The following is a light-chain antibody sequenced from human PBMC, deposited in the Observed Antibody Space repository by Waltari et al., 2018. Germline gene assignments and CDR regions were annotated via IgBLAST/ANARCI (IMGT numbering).Light chain of an antibody. CDR3: QQRGNWPLT. Sequence: EIVLTQSPATLSLSPGERATLSCRASQSVSSFLAWYQQKPGQAPRLLIYDAYNRATGIPARFSGSGSGTDFTLTISSLEPEDFVVYYCQQRGNWPLTFGGGTKVEIK. J-gene: IGKJ4*01. V-gene: IGKV3-11*01. CDR2: DAY. CDR1: QSVSSF.